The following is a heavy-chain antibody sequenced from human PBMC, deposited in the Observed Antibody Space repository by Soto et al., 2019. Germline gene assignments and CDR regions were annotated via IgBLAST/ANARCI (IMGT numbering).Heavy chain of an antibody. CDR3: ARVKGWSGARDAFDI. CDR2: IYYSGST. Sequence: KASETLSLTCAVYGGSFSGYYWSWIRQPPGKGLEWIGYIYYSGSTNYNPSLKSRVTISVDTSKNQFSLKLSSVTAADTAVYYCARVKGWSGARDAFDIWGQGTMVTVSS. J-gene: IGHJ3*02. CDR1: GGSFSGYY. D-gene: IGHD6-19*01. V-gene: IGHV4-59*01.